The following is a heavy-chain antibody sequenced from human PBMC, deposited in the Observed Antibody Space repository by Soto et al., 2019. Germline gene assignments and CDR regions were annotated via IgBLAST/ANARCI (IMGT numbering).Heavy chain of an antibody. CDR3: ARVRVATTADY. J-gene: IGHJ4*02. Sequence: ASVKVSCKASGYTFTRYTMNWVRQAPGQRLEWMGWINPDNGNTKSSQKLQGRVTMTTDTSTSTAYMELRSLRSDDTAVYYCARVRVATTADYWGQGTLVTVSS. CDR2: INPDNGNT. V-gene: IGHV1-3*01. CDR1: GYTFTRYT. D-gene: IGHD5-12*01.